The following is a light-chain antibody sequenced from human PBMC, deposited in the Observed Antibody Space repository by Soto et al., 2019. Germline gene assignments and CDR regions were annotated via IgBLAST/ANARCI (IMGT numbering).Light chain of an antibody. CDR1: QSVSSSY. Sequence: NVLTQYPCTLSLSPGERATLSCRASQSVSSSYLAWYQQKPAQAPRLLIYATTSRATGIPDRFSGSGSGTDFTITISSLEPEDFAIYYCQQRGSWPWTFAQGAKMDIK. J-gene: IGKJ1*01. V-gene: IGKV3D-20*02. CDR2: ATT. CDR3: QQRGSWPWT.